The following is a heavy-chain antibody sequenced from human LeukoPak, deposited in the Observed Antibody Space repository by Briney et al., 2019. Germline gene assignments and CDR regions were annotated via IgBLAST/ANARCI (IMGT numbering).Heavy chain of an antibody. Sequence: SQTLSLTCTVSGGSISSGGYYWSWIRQHPGKGLEWIGYIYYSGSTSYNPSLKSRVSISFDTSKNQFFLKLSSVTAADTAVYYCAREMDYYDSGGYYLQWFDPWGQGTLVTVSS. CDR2: IYYSGST. D-gene: IGHD3-22*01. J-gene: IGHJ5*02. V-gene: IGHV4-31*03. CDR1: GGSISSGGYY. CDR3: AREMDYYDSGGYYLQWFDP.